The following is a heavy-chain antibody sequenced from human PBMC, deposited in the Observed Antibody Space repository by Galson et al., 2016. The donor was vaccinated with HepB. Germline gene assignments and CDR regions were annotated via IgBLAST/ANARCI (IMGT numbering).Heavy chain of an antibody. V-gene: IGHV1-2*06. CDR2: INPNSGGT. J-gene: IGHJ3*01. CDR1: GYIFTNYY. CDR3: ALILGPTGDGFDF. Sequence: SVKVSCKASGYIFTNYYLHWMRQAPGQGLEWMGRINPNSGGTTYAPRFQGRVTMTRDTSISTAYMEMSSLKSDDTALYYCALILGPTGDGFDFWGQGTMVTISS. D-gene: IGHD3-16*01.